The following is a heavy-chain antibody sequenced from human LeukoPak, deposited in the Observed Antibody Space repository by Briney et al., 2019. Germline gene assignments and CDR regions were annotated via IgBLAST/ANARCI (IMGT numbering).Heavy chain of an antibody. CDR1: GFSFSSYW. Sequence: GGSLRLSCAASGFSFSSYWMSWVRQAPGKGLEWVANIKHDGSEKYYVDSVKGRFTISRDNAKISLFLQMNSLRAEDTAVYYCARDGLYGWGGLDYWGQEALVTVSS. CDR3: ARDGLYGWGGLDY. J-gene: IGHJ4*02. D-gene: IGHD3-10*01. CDR2: IKHDGSEK. V-gene: IGHV3-7*04.